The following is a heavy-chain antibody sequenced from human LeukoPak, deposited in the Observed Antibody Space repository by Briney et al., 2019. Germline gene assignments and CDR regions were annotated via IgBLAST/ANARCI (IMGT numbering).Heavy chain of an antibody. CDR1: GFTFSSYA. Sequence: GGSLRLSCAASGFTFSSYAMSWVRQAPGKGLEWVSGISGSGGTTYYADSVQGRFTLSRDNSKNTLSLQVSSLRAEDTAVYYCTKGRGSSWYLHFDYWGQGTLVTVSS. J-gene: IGHJ4*02. V-gene: IGHV3-23*01. CDR2: ISGSGGTT. D-gene: IGHD6-13*01. CDR3: TKGRGSSWYLHFDY.